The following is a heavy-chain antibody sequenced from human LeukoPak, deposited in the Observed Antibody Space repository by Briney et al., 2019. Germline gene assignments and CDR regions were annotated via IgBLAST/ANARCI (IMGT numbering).Heavy chain of an antibody. CDR1: GGSISSGGYY. Sequence: PSETLSLTCTVSGGSISSGGYYWSGIRQHPGKGLEWIGYIYYSGSTYYNPSLKSRVTISVDTSKNQFSLKLSSVTAADTAVYYCARDKGVTASAFDIWGQGTMVTVSS. V-gene: IGHV4-31*03. D-gene: IGHD2-21*02. CDR3: ARDKGVTASAFDI. CDR2: IYYSGST. J-gene: IGHJ3*02.